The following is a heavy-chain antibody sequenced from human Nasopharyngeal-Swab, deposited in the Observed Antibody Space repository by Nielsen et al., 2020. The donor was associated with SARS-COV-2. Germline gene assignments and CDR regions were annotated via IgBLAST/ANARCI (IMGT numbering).Heavy chain of an antibody. CDR2: IYPGGST. CDR3: AKIFRGDYYYYYMDV. J-gene: IGHJ6*03. D-gene: IGHD2/OR15-2a*01. V-gene: IGHV3-53*01. CDR1: GLSVSSNY. Sequence: GESLKISCAASGLSVSSNYMSWVRQAPGKGLEWVSIIYPGGSTYYADSVKGRFTISRDNSKNTLYLQMNSLRAEDTAVYYCAKIFRGDYYYYYMDVWGKGTTVTVSS.